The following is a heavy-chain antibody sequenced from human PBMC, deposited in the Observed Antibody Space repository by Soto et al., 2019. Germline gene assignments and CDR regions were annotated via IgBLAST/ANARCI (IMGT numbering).Heavy chain of an antibody. V-gene: IGHV1-3*01. D-gene: IGHD3-3*01. CDR3: AREAPVYDLWSPGYVMDV. J-gene: IGHJ6*02. CDR1: GYTFTSYA. Sequence: SVKVSCKASGYTFTSYAMHWVRQAPGQRLEWMGWINAGNGNTKYSQKFQGRVTITRDTSASTAYMELSSLRSEDTAVYYCAREAPVYDLWSPGYVMDVWGQGTKGTVSS. CDR2: INAGNGNT.